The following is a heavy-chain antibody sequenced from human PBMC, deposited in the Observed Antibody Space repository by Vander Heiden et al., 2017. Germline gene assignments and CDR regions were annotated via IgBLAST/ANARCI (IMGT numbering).Heavy chain of an antibody. CDR1: GGSISSSSYY. Sequence: QLQLQESGPGLVKPSETLSLTCTVPGGSISSSSYYWGWIRQPPGKGLEWIGSIYYSGSTYYNPSLKSRVTISVDTSKNQFSLKLSSVTAADTAVYYCAITGYSSSWANWFDPWGQGTLVTVSS. D-gene: IGHD6-13*01. CDR2: IYYSGST. J-gene: IGHJ5*02. V-gene: IGHV4-39*01. CDR3: AITGYSSSWANWFDP.